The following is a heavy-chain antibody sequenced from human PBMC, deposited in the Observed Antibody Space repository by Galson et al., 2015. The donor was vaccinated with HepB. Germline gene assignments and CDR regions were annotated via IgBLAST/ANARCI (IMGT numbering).Heavy chain of an antibody. V-gene: IGHV5-10-1*01. CDR1: GFSFTSYW. J-gene: IGHJ4*02. CDR3: ARSLAKTGYSRGLLQY. D-gene: IGHD6-19*01. CDR2: IDPSDSYT. Sequence: QSGAEVKKPGESLRISCKGSGFSFTSYWISWVRQMPGKGLEWMGRIDPSDSYTNYSPSFQGHVTISADKSISTAYLQWSSLKASDTAMYYCARSLAKTGYSRGLLQYWGQGSLVTVSS.